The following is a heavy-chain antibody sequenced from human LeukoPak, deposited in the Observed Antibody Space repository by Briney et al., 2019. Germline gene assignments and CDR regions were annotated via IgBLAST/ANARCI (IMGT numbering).Heavy chain of an antibody. CDR3: AREAIGVVVAAPPSNWFDP. V-gene: IGHV1-2*02. D-gene: IGHD2-15*01. CDR1: GYTFTGYY. J-gene: IGHJ5*02. Sequence: ASVKVSCKASGYTFTGYYMHWVRQAPGQGLEWMGWINPNSGGTNYAQKFQGRVTMTRDTSISTAYMELSRLRSDDTAVYYCAREAIGVVVAAPPSNWFDPWGQGTLVTVSS. CDR2: INPNSGGT.